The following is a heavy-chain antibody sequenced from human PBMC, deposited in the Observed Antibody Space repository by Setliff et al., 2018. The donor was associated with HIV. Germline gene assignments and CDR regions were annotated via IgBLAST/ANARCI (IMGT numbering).Heavy chain of an antibody. Sequence: KTSETLSLTCAVYSGSFSGNYWSWIRQTPGKGLEWIAEINHSGNTNYNPSLKSRVTISVVTSKSHFSLKLRSVTAADTAVYYCARRPSPYYYYDSSGYSGGNVDYWGRGTLVTVSS. CDR3: ARRPSPYYYYDSSGYSGGNVDY. D-gene: IGHD3-22*01. CDR2: INHSGNT. CDR1: SGSFSGNY. J-gene: IGHJ4*02. V-gene: IGHV4-34*01.